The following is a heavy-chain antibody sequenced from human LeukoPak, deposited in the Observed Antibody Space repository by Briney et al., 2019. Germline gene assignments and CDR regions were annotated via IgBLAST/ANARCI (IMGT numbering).Heavy chain of an antibody. J-gene: IGHJ4*02. V-gene: IGHV3-21*01. Sequence: GGSLRLSCGASGFTFSSYSMNWVRQAPGKGLEWVSYISSSSSSIYYADSVQGRFTISRDNAKNSLYLQMNSLRAEDTAVYYCARGYCGSTSCPFDCWGQGALVTVSS. D-gene: IGHD2-2*01. CDR3: ARGYCGSTSCPFDC. CDR1: GFTFSSYS. CDR2: ISSSSSSI.